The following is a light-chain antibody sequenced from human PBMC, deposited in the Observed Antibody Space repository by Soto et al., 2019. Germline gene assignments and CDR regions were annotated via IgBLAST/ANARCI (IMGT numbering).Light chain of an antibody. CDR2: EVS. Sequence: QSALTQPASVSGSPGQSITISCTSTSSDVGACIYVSWYQQHPGKAPRLLISEVSNRPSGVSNRFSGSKSGNTASLTISGLQAEDDADYYCSSYTSGKTLYVFGSGTKLAVL. V-gene: IGLV2-14*01. J-gene: IGLJ1*01. CDR1: SSDVGACIY. CDR3: SSYTSGKTLYV.